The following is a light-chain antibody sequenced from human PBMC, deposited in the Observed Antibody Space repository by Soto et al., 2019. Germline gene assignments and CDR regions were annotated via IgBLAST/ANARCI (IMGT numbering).Light chain of an antibody. Sequence: DIQMTQSPSTLSASIGDRVTITSRASQTISTYLNWYQQKLGKAPTLLIYAASSLQSGVPSRFSGGGSGTDFTLTISSLQPEDFATYFCQQCYSSPRTFGQGTKVEIK. CDR1: QTISTY. V-gene: IGKV1-39*01. J-gene: IGKJ1*01. CDR2: AAS. CDR3: QQCYSSPRT.